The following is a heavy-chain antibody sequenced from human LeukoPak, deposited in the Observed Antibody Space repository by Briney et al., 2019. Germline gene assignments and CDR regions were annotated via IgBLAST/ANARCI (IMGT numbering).Heavy chain of an antibody. D-gene: IGHD6-13*01. J-gene: IGHJ2*01. CDR2: IYSSGST. V-gene: IGHV4-4*07. Sequence: SQTLSLTCTVSGSSISSYYWSWIRQAAGKGPEWIGRIYSSGSTNYNPSLKGRVTMSVDTSKNQFSLRLTSVTATDTAVYYCASTPGSRSWSTYWYLDLSGRGTLVTVSS. CDR3: ASTPGSRSWSTYWYLDL. CDR1: GSSISSYY.